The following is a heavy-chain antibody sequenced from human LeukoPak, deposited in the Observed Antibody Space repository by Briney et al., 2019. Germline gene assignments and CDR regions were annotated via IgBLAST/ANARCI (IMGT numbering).Heavy chain of an antibody. D-gene: IGHD1-26*01. J-gene: IGHJ4*02. CDR1: GGSISSSSYY. CDR3: ARARGSYRPFDY. Sequence: SSETLSLTCTVSGGSISSSSYYWGWIRQPPGKGLEWIGSIYYSGSTYYNPSLKSRVTISVDTSKNQFSLKLSSVTAADTAVYHCARARGSYRPFDYWGQGTLVTVSS. V-gene: IGHV4-39*07. CDR2: IYYSGST.